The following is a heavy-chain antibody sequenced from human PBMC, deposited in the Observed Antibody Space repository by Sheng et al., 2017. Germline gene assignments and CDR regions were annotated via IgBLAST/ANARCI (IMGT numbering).Heavy chain of an antibody. CDR3: AHSDRGYCSSTSCYWNDFDY. V-gene: IGHV2-5*02. CDR2: IYWDDDK. D-gene: IGHD2-2*01. J-gene: IGHJ4*02. CDR1: GFSLSTSGVG. Sequence: QITLKESGPTLVKPTQTLTLTCTFSGFSLSTSGVGVGWIRQPPGKALEWLALIYWDDDKRYSPSLKSRLTITKDTSKNQVVLTMTNMDPVDTATYYCAHSDRGYCSSTSCYWNDFDYWGQGTLVTV.